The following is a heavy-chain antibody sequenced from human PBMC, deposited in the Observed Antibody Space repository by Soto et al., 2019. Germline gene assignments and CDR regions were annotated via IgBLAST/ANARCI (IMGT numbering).Heavy chain of an antibody. CDR1: GFSISGYS. Sequence: EVQLVESGGGLVKPGGSLRLSCAASGFSISGYSMNWVRQAPGKGLEWVSSISSSSSYMYYIDSVKGRFTISRDNAKKSLFLQMNSLRAEDTAVYCCATGISSSWYIPYYYYRMDVWGLGTTVTVSS. J-gene: IGHJ6*02. CDR2: ISSSSSYM. CDR3: ATGISSSWYIPYYYYRMDV. V-gene: IGHV3-21*01. D-gene: IGHD6-13*01.